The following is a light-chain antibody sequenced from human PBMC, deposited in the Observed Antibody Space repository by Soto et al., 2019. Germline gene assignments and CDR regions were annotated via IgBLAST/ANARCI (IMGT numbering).Light chain of an antibody. CDR1: QSISSSY. J-gene: IGKJ1*01. CDR3: QQYGSSSWT. Sequence: EIVVTQSPGTLSLSPGKRATLSCRARQSISSSYLASYQQRPAQAPRLLIYAASSRDTGIPDRFSGRGSGAEFTLTISRLEPEDFAVYYWQQYGSSSWTFGQGTMVDIK. V-gene: IGKV3-20*01. CDR2: AAS.